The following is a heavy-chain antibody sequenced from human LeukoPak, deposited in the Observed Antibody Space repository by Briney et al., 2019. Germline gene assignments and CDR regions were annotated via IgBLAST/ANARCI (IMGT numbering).Heavy chain of an antibody. V-gene: IGHV3-23*01. J-gene: IGHJ6*02. CDR1: GFTFSTYA. D-gene: IGHD1-14*01. Sequence: PGGSLRLSCAASGFTFSTYAMSWVRQAPGKGLEWVSAISGSGGSTYYADSVKGRFTISRDSSKNTLYLQMNCLRAEDTAVYYCAKVSGGGLYYDGMDVWGQGTTVTVSS. CDR3: AKVSGGGLYYDGMDV. CDR2: ISGSGGST.